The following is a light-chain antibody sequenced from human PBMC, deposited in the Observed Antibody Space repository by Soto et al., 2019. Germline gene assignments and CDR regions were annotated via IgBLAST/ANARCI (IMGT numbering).Light chain of an antibody. CDR1: SGHSNYA. CDR3: QTWGTGPGI. CDR2: LNSDGSH. Sequence: QSVLTQSPSASASLGASVKLTCVLSSGHSNYAVASHQQQPEKAPRDLMRLNSDGSHNRGDGIPDRISGSSSVFERYLTIDRLQSEDEAVYYCQTWGTGPGIFGGGTKVTAL. J-gene: IGLJ2*01. V-gene: IGLV4-69*01.